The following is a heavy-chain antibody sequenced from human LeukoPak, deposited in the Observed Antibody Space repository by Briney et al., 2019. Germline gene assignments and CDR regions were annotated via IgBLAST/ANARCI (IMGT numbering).Heavy chain of an antibody. CDR2: INPNSGGT. D-gene: IGHD1-1*01. CDR1: GYTFSGYY. V-gene: IGHV1-2*02. J-gene: IGHJ4*02. CDR3: ARGLGRRNWNGVL. Sequence: ASVKVSCNASGYTFSGYYMHWVRQAPGQGLEWMGWINPNSGGTNYAQKFQGRVTMTRDTSISTAYMELSRLRSGDTAVYYCARGLGRRNWNGVLWGQGTLVTVSS.